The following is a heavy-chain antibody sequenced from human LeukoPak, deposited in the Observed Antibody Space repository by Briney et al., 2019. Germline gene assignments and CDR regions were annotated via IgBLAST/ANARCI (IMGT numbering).Heavy chain of an antibody. CDR1: GYSFTSYW. CDR2: IYPGDSDT. J-gene: IGHJ4*02. Sequence: GESLKISCKGSGYSFTSYWIGWVRQMPGKGLEWMGIIYPGDSDTRYSPSFQGQVTISADKSNSTAYLQGSSLKASDTAMYYCARPTYGSGSYVDYWGQGTLVTVSS. D-gene: IGHD3-10*01. CDR3: ARPTYGSGSYVDY. V-gene: IGHV5-51*01.